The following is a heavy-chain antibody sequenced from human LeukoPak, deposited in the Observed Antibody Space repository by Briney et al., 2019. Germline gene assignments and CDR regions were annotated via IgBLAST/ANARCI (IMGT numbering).Heavy chain of an antibody. CDR1: GGSISSYY. Sequence: SETLSLTCTVSGGSISSYYWGWIRQPPGKGLEWIGYIYYSGSTNYNPSLKSRVTISVDTSKNQFSLKLSSVTAADTAVYYCARDPGSGWYYFDYWGQGTLVTVSS. V-gene: IGHV4-59*01. CDR3: ARDPGSGWYYFDY. D-gene: IGHD6-19*01. CDR2: IYYSGST. J-gene: IGHJ4*02.